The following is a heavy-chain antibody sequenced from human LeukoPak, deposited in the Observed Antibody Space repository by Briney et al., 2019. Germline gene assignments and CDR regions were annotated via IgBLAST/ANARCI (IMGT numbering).Heavy chain of an antibody. D-gene: IGHD2-2*01. V-gene: IGHV4-34*01. Sequence: SETLSLTCTVSGGSISGYYWSWIRQPPGKGLEWIGEINHSGSTNYNPSLKSRVTISVDTSKNQFSLKLSSVTAADTAVYYCASVPAANARHYYYYYGMDVWGQGTTVTVSS. CDR1: GGSISGYY. CDR2: INHSGST. CDR3: ASVPAANARHYYYYYGMDV. J-gene: IGHJ6*02.